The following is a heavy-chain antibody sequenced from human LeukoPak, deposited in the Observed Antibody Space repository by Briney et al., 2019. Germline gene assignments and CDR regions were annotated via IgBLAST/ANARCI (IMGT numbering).Heavy chain of an antibody. CDR3: ANYGNSQAFHI. D-gene: IGHD5-24*01. J-gene: IGHJ3*02. V-gene: IGHV3-30*18. CDR2: ILYDGSKK. Sequence: AGGSLRLSCAASGFTFSAYGMHWVRQAPGKGLEWVASILYDGSKKYYGDSVKGRFSIYRDNSNYTLYLQMNRLRAEDTAVFYCANYGNSQAFHIWAKGHWSPSLQ. CDR1: GFTFSAYG.